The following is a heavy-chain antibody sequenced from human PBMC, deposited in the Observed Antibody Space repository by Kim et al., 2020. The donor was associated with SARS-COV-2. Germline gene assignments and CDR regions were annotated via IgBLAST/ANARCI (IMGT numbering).Heavy chain of an antibody. CDR3: ARSNGDYYYYYGMDL. D-gene: IGHD4-17*01. Sequence: AASVKGRFTISRDNAKNSLYLQMNSLRTEDTAVYYCARSNGDYYYYYGMDLWGQGTTVTVSS. V-gene: IGHV3-11*06. J-gene: IGHJ6*02.